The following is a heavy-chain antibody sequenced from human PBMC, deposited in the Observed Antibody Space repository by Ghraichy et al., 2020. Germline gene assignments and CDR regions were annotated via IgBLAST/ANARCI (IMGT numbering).Heavy chain of an antibody. J-gene: IGHJ4*02. CDR1: GDSVSTNSAT. Sequence: SETLSLTCAISGDSVSTNSATWNWIRQSPSRGLEWLGRTYYRSKWYNDYAVSVRSRITINPDTSKNQFSLQLNSVTSEDTAVYYWARCCHYDSSGYFDYWGQGTLVTVSS. D-gene: IGHD3-22*01. CDR3: ARCCHYDSSGYFDY. V-gene: IGHV6-1*01. CDR2: TYYRSKWYN.